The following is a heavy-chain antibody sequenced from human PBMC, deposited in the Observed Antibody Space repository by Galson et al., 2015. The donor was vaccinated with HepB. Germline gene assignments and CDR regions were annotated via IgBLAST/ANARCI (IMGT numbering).Heavy chain of an antibody. J-gene: IGHJ4*02. CDR1: GFTFSSYS. D-gene: IGHD2-2*01. V-gene: IGHV3-48*02. CDR2: ISSSSSTI. Sequence: LRLSCAASGFTFSSYSMNWVRQAPGKGLEWVSYISSSSSTIYYADSVKGRFTISRDNAKNSLYLQMNSLRDEDTAVYYCAVGYCSSTSCYAENYFDYWGQGTLVTVSS. CDR3: AVGYCSSTSCYAENYFDY.